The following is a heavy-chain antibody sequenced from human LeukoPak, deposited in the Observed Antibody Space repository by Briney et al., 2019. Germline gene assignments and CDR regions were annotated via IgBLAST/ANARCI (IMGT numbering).Heavy chain of an antibody. J-gene: IGHJ5*02. D-gene: IGHD4-17*01. CDR3: ARDLTTVTTNWFDP. CDR2: IIPIFGTA. Sequence: ASVKVSCKASGGTFSSYAISWVRQAPGQGLEWMGGIIPIFGTANYAQKFQGRVTITADESTGTAYMELSSLRSEDTAVYYCARDLTTVTTNWFDPWGQGTLLTVSS. CDR1: GGTFSSYA. V-gene: IGHV1-69*13.